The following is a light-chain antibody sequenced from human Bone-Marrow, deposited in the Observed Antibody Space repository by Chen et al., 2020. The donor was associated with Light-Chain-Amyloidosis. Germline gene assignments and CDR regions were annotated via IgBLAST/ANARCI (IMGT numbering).Light chain of an antibody. Sequence: NLMLTQPHSVSESPGKTVIISCTRSSGSIATNYVQWYQQRPGSSPTTVIYEDDQRPSGVPDRFSGSMDRSSNSASLTISGLKTEDEADYYCQSYQGSSQGVFGGGTKLTVL. J-gene: IGLJ3*02. CDR3: QSYQGSSQGV. CDR2: EDD. CDR1: SGSIATNY. V-gene: IGLV6-57*01.